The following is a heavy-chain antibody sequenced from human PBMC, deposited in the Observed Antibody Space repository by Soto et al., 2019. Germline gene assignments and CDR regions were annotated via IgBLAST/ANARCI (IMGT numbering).Heavy chain of an antibody. Sequence: SVKVSCKASGGTFSSYAISWVRQAPGQGLEWMGGIIPIFGTANYAQKFQGRVTITADKSTSTAYMELSSLRSEDTAVYYCARVRVQQLVPYYFDYWGQGTLVTVS. CDR3: ARVRVQQLVPYYFDY. CDR1: GGTFSSYA. J-gene: IGHJ4*02. V-gene: IGHV1-69*06. D-gene: IGHD6-13*01. CDR2: IIPIFGTA.